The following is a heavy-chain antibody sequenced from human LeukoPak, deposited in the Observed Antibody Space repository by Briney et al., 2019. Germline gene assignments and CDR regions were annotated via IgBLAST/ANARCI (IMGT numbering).Heavy chain of an antibody. CDR3: AREERSRGIAAALPAY. J-gene: IGHJ1*01. CDR2: ISSSSSYI. CDR1: GFTFSSYS. D-gene: IGHD6-13*01. V-gene: IGHV3-21*01. Sequence: GGSLRLSCAASGFTFSSYSMNWVRQAPGKGLEWVSSISSSSSYIYYADSVKGRFTISRDNAKNSLYLQMNSLRAEDTAVYYCAREERSRGIAAALPAYWGQGTRLTVSS.